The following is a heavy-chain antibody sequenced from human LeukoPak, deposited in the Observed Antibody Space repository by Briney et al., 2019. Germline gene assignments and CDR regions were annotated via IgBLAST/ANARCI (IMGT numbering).Heavy chain of an antibody. J-gene: IGHJ4*02. V-gene: IGHV4-34*01. CDR1: GGSFSGYY. CDR3: ARAMAWIQEKFDY. Sequence: KPSETLSLTCAVYGGSFSGYYWSWIRQPPGKGLEWIGEINHSGSTNYNPSLKSRVTISVDTSKNQFSLKLSSVTAADTAVYYCARAMAWIQEKFDYWGQGTLVTVSS. CDR2: INHSGST. D-gene: IGHD5-18*01.